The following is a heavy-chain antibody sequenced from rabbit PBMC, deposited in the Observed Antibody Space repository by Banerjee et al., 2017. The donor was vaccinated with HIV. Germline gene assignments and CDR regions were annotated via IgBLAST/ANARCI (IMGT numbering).Heavy chain of an antibody. CDR1: GFSFSNNYV. D-gene: IGHD6-1*01. V-gene: IGHV1S40*01. J-gene: IGHJ4*01. CDR3: ARSPSTYGYAGYAGATDYFNL. CDR2: IYAGRSVDT. Sequence: QSLEESGGDLVKPEGSLTLTCTASGFSFSNNYVMCWVRQAPGKGLEWIACIYAGRSVDTYYAKWAKGRFTISKSSSTTVTLQMTSLTAADTATYFCARSPSTYGYAGYAGATDYFNLWGPGTLVTVS.